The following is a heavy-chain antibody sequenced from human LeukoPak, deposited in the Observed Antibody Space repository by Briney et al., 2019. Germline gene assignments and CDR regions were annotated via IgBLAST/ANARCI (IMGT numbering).Heavy chain of an antibody. CDR2: ISYDGSNK. V-gene: IGHV3-30*18. CDR1: GFTFSSYG. CDR3: AKEPYTIELYNWFDP. Sequence: PGGSLRLSCAASGFTFSSYGMHWVRQAPGKGLEWVAVISYDGSNKYYADSVKGRFTISRDNSKNTLYLQMNSLRAEDKAVYYCAKEPYTIELYNWFDPWGQGTLVTVSS. D-gene: IGHD1-7*01. J-gene: IGHJ5*02.